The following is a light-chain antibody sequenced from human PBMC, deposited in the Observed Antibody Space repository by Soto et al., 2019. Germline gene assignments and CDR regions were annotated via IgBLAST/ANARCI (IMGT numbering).Light chain of an antibody. CDR2: GNS. Sequence: QAVVTQPPSVSGAPGQRVTISCTGSSSNIGAGYDVHWYQQLPGTAPKLLIYGNSNRPSGVPDRFSGSKSGTSASLAITGLQAEDEADYYCQPYDSSLDVVFGGGTKVTVL. CDR1: SSNIGAGYD. CDR3: QPYDSSLDVV. V-gene: IGLV1-40*01. J-gene: IGLJ2*01.